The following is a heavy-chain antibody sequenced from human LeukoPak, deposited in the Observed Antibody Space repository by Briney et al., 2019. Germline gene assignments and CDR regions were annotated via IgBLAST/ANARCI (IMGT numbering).Heavy chain of an antibody. CDR3: ARECRAYYYDSSGYYNYYYMDV. D-gene: IGHD3-22*01. V-gene: IGHV3-7*01. J-gene: IGHJ6*03. CDR2: IKQDGSEK. CDR1: GFTLRSYA. Sequence: GGSLRLSCAASGFTLRSYAMTWVRQAPGKGLEWVANIKQDGSEKYYVDSVKGRFTISRDNAKNSLYLQMNSLRAEDTAVYYCARECRAYYYDSSGYYNYYYMDVWGKGTTVTVSS.